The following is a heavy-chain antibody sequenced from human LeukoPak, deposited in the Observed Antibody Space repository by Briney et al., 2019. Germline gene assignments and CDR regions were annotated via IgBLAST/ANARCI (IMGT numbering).Heavy chain of an antibody. Sequence: GGSLRLSCAASGFTFSSYSMNWVRQAPGKRLEWVSSISSSSSYIYYADSVKVRFTISRDNAKNSLYLQMNSLRAEDTAVYYCARGSGRTHFDYWGQRTLVTVSS. D-gene: IGHD3-3*01. V-gene: IGHV3-21*01. CDR2: ISSSSSYI. CDR3: ARGSGRTHFDY. J-gene: IGHJ4*02. CDR1: GFTFSSYS.